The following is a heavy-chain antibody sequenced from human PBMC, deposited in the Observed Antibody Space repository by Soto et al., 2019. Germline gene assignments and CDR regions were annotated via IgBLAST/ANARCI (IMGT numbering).Heavy chain of an antibody. CDR2: MNPNSANT. Sequence: ASVKVSCKASGYTFTSYDINWVRQATGQGLEWMGWMNPNSANTAYAQKFQGRVTMTRNTSISTAYMELSSLRSEDTAVYYCAREKSSGYYYDYWGQGTLVTVYS. J-gene: IGHJ4*02. V-gene: IGHV1-8*01. D-gene: IGHD3-22*01. CDR3: AREKSSGYYYDY. CDR1: GYTFTSYD.